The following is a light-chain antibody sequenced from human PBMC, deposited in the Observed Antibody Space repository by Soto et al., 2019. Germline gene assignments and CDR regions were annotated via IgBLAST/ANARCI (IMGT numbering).Light chain of an antibody. CDR1: SGDVGDNDY. CDR3: SSFTTNNRL. J-gene: IGLJ3*02. V-gene: IGLV2-14*01. Sequence: QSALTQPASVSGSPGQSITISCTGTSGDVGDNDYVSWYQQHPGKAPKLIIYEVSNRPSGVSNRFSGSKSGNTASLTISGLKPEDEADYSCSSFTTNNRLFGGGTKLTVL. CDR2: EVS.